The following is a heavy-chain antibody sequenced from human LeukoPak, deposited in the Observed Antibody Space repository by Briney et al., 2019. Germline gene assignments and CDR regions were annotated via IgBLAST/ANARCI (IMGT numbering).Heavy chain of an antibody. CDR2: IYSGGST. D-gene: IGHD3-22*01. Sequence: GGSPRLSCAASGFTVSSNYMSWARQAPGKGLEWVSVIYSGGSTYYADSVKGRFTISRDNSKNTLYLQMNSLRAEDTAVYYCARERDDSSGYYNYWGQGTLVTVSS. V-gene: IGHV3-53*01. CDR1: GFTVSSNY. CDR3: ARERDDSSGYYNY. J-gene: IGHJ4*02.